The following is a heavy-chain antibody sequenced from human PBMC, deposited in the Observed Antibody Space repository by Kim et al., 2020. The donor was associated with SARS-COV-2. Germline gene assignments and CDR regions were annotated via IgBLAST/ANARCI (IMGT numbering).Heavy chain of an antibody. J-gene: IGHJ4*02. Sequence: GRFTISRDNSKNTLYLQMNSLRAEDTAVYYCAKAQGGILWFGEFGYFDYWGQGTLVTVSS. CDR3: AKAQGGILWFGEFGYFDY. D-gene: IGHD3-10*01. V-gene: IGHV3-23*01.